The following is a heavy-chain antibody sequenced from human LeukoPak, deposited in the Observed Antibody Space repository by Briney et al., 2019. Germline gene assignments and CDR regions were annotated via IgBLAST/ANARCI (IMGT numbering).Heavy chain of an antibody. CDR3: ARGGYRSSSRKIDY. J-gene: IGHJ4*02. CDR2: MNPNSGNT. V-gene: IGHV1-8*01. Sequence: ASVKVSCKASGYTFTSYDINWVRQAAGQGLEWMGWMNPNSGNTGYAQKFQGRVTMTRNTSISTAYMELSSLRSEDTAVYYCARGGYRSSSRKIDYWGQGTLVTVSS. CDR1: GYTFTSYD. D-gene: IGHD6-13*01.